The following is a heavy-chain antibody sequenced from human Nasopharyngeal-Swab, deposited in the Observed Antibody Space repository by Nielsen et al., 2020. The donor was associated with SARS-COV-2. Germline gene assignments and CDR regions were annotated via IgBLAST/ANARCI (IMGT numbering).Heavy chain of an antibody. D-gene: IGHD1-26*01. J-gene: IGHJ6*02. Sequence: GESLKISCVVSGFTFSSYWMSWVRQAPGKGLEWVANIKQDGSETYYVDSVKGRFSISRDNAKNSLYLQMNSLRDEDTAVYYCARDGRRGYDMDVWGQGTTVTVSS. V-gene: IGHV3-7*01. CDR1: GFTFSSYW. CDR2: IKQDGSET. CDR3: ARDGRRGYDMDV.